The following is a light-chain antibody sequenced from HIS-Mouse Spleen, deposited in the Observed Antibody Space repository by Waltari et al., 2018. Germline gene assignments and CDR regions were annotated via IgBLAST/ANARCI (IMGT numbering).Light chain of an antibody. CDR3: CSYAGSSTLV. CDR1: SSDVGSYNL. J-gene: IGLJ3*02. V-gene: IGLV2-23*01. Sequence: QSALTQPASVSGSPGQSITIPCTGTSSDVGSYNLVSWYQRHPGKAPKRMMYEGSKRPSGVSNRVSGSKSGNTASLTISGLQAEDEADYYCCSYAGSSTLVFGGGTKLTVL. CDR2: EGS.